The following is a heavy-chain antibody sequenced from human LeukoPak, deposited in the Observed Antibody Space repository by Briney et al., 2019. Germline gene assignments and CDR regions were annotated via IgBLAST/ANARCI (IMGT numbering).Heavy chain of an antibody. CDR3: ARSSGWVSDY. CDR1: GFTFSTYA. D-gene: IGHD6-19*01. J-gene: IGHJ4*02. CDR2: IKQDGSEN. V-gene: IGHV3-7*03. Sequence: GGSLRLSCAASGFTFSTYAMSWVRQAPGKGLEWVANIKQDGSENYYVDSVKGRFTISRDNAKNSLYLQMSSLRAEDTAVYYCARSSGWVSDYWGQGILVTVSP.